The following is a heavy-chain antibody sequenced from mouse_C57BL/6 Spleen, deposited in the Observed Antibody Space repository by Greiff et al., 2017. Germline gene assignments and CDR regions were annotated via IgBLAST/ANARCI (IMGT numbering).Heavy chain of an antibody. V-gene: IGHV1-82*01. CDR3: ARRADEAGGFDY. J-gene: IGHJ2*01. Sequence: VQLKESGPELVKPGASVKISCKASGYAFSNYCMNWVKQRHGKSLEWIGRINPRDGDTSYNEKFKGKATLTVDKSSSTAYMQLSSLTSEDSAVYCCARRADEAGGFDYWGQGTPLTVSA. CDR2: INPRDGDT. CDR1: GYAFSNYC.